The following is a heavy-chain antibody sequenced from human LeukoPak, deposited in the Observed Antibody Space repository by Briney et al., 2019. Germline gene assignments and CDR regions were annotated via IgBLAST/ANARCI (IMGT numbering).Heavy chain of an antibody. D-gene: IGHD6-19*01. CDR3: ARGSGVAVGMDV. J-gene: IGHJ6*02. CDR2: FFTGGST. CDR1: GGSMGSSY. V-gene: IGHV4-4*07. Sequence: SETLSLTCKVSGGSMGSSYWSCHRQTAAKGLEWIGRFFTGGSTYYNPSLESRVTISVDTSMNQFSLKVTSVTAADTAVYYCARGSGVAVGMDVWGQGTTVIVSS.